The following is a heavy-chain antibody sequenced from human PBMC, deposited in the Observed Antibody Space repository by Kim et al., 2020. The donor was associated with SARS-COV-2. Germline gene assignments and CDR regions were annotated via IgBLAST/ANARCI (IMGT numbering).Heavy chain of an antibody. D-gene: IGHD4-17*01. CDR3: ARGTTVVTGWFDP. CDR1: GFTFSSYS. V-gene: IGHV3-21*01. CDR2: ISSSSSYI. Sequence: GGSLRLSCAASGFTFSSYSMNWVRQAPGKGLEWVSSISSSSSYIYYADSVKGRFTISRDNAKNSLYLQMNSLRAEDTAVYYCARGTTVVTGWFDPWGQGTLLTVSS. J-gene: IGHJ5*02.